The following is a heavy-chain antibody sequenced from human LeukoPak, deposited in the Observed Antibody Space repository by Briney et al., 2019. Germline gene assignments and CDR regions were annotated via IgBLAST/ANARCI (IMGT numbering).Heavy chain of an antibody. J-gene: IGHJ6*02. V-gene: IGHV4-59*02. D-gene: IGHD1-7*01. CDR3: ARDNWNYGSSMDV. CDR2: IYYSGST. Sequence: SETLSLTCTVSGGSVSSYYWSWIRQPPGKGLEWIGYIYYSGSTNYNPSLKSRVTISVDTSKNQFSLKLGSVTAADTAVYHCARDNWNYGSSMDVWGQGTTVTVSS. CDR1: GGSVSSYY.